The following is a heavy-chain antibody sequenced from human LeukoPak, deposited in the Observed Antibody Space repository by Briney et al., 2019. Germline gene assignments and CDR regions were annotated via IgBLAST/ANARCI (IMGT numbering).Heavy chain of an antibody. D-gene: IGHD2-8*01. J-gene: IGHJ4*02. Sequence: PSETLSLTCTVSGYSISSGYYWGWIRQPPGKGLEWIGSIYHSGSTYYNPSLKSRVTISVDTSKNQFSLKLSSVTAADTAVYYCARDRCTNGVCYTGGFDYWGRGTLVTVSS. CDR3: ARDRCTNGVCYTGGFDY. CDR2: IYHSGST. V-gene: IGHV4-38-2*02. CDR1: GYSISSGYY.